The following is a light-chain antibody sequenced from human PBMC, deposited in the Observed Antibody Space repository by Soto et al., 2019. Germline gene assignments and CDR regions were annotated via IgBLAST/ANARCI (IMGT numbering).Light chain of an antibody. Sequence: SFLTPTPGAPSFSPGERATPSCRASQSVSSSYLAWYQQKPGQAPRLLIYGASSRATGIPDRFSGSGSGTDFTLTISRLEPEDFAVYYCQQHRGTFGQGTRLEIK. CDR3: QQHRGT. J-gene: IGKJ5*01. CDR2: GAS. CDR1: QSVSSSY. V-gene: IGKV3-20*01.